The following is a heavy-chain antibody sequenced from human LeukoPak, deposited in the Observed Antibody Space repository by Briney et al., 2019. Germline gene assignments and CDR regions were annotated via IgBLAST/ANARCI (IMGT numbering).Heavy chain of an antibody. V-gene: IGHV3-21*01. CDR2: ISSSSSYI. Sequence: GGSPRLSCAASGFTFSSYSMNWVRQAPGKGLEWVSSISSSSSYIYYADSVKGRFTISRDNAKNSLYLQMNSLRAEDTAVYYCARDSGWFTHYYGMDVWGQGTTVTVSS. CDR3: ARDSGWFTHYYGMDV. CDR1: GFTFSSYS. D-gene: IGHD6-19*01. J-gene: IGHJ6*02.